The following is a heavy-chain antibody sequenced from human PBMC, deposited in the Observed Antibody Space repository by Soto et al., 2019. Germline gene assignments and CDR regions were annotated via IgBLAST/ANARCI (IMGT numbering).Heavy chain of an antibody. J-gene: IGHJ4*02. D-gene: IGHD3-22*01. Sequence: SETLSLTCTVSGGSISSGGYYWSWIRQHPGKGLEWIGYIYYSGSTYYNPSLKSRVTISVDTSKNQFSLKLSSVTAADTAVYYCARDRDDSSFGRFDYWGQGTLVTVSS. CDR2: IYYSGST. CDR3: ARDRDDSSFGRFDY. CDR1: GGSISSGGYY. V-gene: IGHV4-31*03.